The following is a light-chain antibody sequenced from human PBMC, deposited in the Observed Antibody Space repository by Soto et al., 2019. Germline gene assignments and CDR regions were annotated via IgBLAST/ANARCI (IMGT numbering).Light chain of an antibody. J-gene: IGKJ5*01. CDR1: QSVSSSY. CDR2: DAS. CDR3: QQRGSWPPSIT. V-gene: IGKV3D-20*02. Sequence: ESLLTQSPGTLSLSPGERATLSCRASQSVSSSYLAWYQQKLGQAPRLLIHDASSRATGIPARFSGSGSETDFTLTISSLEPEDFAVYYCQQRGSWPPSITFGQGTRLEIK.